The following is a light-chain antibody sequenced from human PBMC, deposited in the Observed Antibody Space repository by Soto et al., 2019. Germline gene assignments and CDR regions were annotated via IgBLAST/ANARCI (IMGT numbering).Light chain of an antibody. CDR2: DVS. Sequence: QSALTQPYSVSGSPGQSITISCTGTSSDVGGYNYVSWYQQHPGKAPKFMIYDVSNRPSGVSPRFSGSKSGNTASLTISGLQAEDEAYYYCNSYTTSNTRQIVFGTGTKLTVL. CDR3: NSYTTSNTRQIV. CDR1: SSDVGGYNY. V-gene: IGLV2-14*01. J-gene: IGLJ1*01.